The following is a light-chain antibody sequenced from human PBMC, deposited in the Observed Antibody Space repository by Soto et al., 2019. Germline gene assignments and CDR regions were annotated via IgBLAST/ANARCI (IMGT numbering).Light chain of an antibody. CDR1: QGIRNE. J-gene: IGKJ4*01. V-gene: IGKV1-17*01. Sequence: DVQMTQSPSSLSASVGERVTITCRASQGIRNELGWYQQKPGKAPKRLIYAASSLQSGVPSRFSGSGYGTEFTLTISSLQPEDFATYYCLQHNSYPHTFGGGTKVDIK. CDR2: AAS. CDR3: LQHNSYPHT.